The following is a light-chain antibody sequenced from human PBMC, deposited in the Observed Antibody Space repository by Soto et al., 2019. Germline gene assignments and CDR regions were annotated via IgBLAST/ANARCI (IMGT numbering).Light chain of an antibody. CDR3: SSYATSDTWV. J-gene: IGLJ3*02. V-gene: IGLV2-14*01. CDR1: SSDVGGYNY. Sequence: QSALTQPASVSGSPGQSITISCTGTSSDVGGYNYVSWYQQHPGKAPKLVISEDSGRPSGVSNRFSGSKSGNTAPLTISRLQPEDEADYHCSSYATSDTWVFGGGTKLTVL. CDR2: EDS.